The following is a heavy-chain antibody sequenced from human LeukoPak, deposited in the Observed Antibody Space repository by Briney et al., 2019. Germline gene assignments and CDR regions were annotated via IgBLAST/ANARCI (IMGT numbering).Heavy chain of an antibody. CDR3: ARDGYYRHFDY. J-gene: IGHJ4*02. CDR1: GYTFTSYG. D-gene: IGHD3-22*01. V-gene: IGHV1-18*01. CDR2: ISPYNGDT. Sequence: ASVKVSCTASGYTFTSYGISWVRQAPGQGLEWMGWISPYNGDTNYVQKLQDRVTMTTDTSTSTAYMEVRSLRSDDTAVYYCARDGYYRHFDYWGEGTLVTVSS.